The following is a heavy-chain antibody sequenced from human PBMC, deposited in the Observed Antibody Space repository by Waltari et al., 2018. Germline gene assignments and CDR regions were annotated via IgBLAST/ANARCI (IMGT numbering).Heavy chain of an antibody. CDR2: IYHSGST. J-gene: IGHJ5*02. CDR1: GGSISSGGYS. V-gene: IGHV4-30-2*01. CDR3: ARAYGSGRGWFDP. D-gene: IGHD3-10*01. Sequence: QLQLQESGSGLVKPSQTLSLTCAVSGGSISSGGYSWSWIRQPPGKGLEWIGYIYHSGSTYYTPSLKSRVTISVDRSKNQFSLKLSSVTAADTAVYYCARAYGSGRGWFDPWGQGTLVTVSS.